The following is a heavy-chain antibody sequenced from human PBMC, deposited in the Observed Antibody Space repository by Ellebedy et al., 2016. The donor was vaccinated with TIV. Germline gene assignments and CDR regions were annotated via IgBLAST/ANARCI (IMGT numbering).Heavy chain of an antibody. CDR1: GGSISSYY. CDR2: IYDSGST. D-gene: IGHD2-8*01. V-gene: IGHV4-59*01. Sequence: MPGGSLRLSCTVSGGSISSYYWSWIRQPPGKGLEWIGHIYDSGSTNYNSSLRSRVTISVDTSMNQFSLKLTSVTAADTAVYYCARVHGYFDHWGQGTLVTVSS. CDR3: ARVHGYFDH. J-gene: IGHJ4*02.